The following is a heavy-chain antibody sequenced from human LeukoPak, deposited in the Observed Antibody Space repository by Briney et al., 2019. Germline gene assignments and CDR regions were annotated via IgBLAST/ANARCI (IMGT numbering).Heavy chain of an antibody. CDR2: INHSGST. V-gene: IGHV4-34*01. Sequence: SETLSLTCAVYGGSFSGYYWSWIRQPPGKGLEWIGEINHSGSTNYNPSLKSRLTISVHTSKTQFSLKLSSVTAADTAVYYCARDGGYCSSTSCYYKWFDPWGQGTLVTVSS. D-gene: IGHD2-2*01. CDR1: GGSFSGYY. CDR3: ARDGGYCSSTSCYYKWFDP. J-gene: IGHJ5*02.